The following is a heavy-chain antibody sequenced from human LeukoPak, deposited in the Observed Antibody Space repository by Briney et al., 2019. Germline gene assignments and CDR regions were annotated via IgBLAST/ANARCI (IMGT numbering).Heavy chain of an antibody. CDR2: IYYSGST. Sequence: SETLSLTCTVSGGSISSSSYYWGWIRQPPGKGLEWIESIYYSGSTYYNPSLKSRVTISVDTSKNQFSLKLSSVTAADTAVYYCARPPSYDSSGYYYGYYYYMDVWGKGTTVTVPS. CDR1: GGSISSSSYY. CDR3: ARPPSYDSSGYYYGYYYYMDV. D-gene: IGHD3-22*01. V-gene: IGHV4-39*01. J-gene: IGHJ6*03.